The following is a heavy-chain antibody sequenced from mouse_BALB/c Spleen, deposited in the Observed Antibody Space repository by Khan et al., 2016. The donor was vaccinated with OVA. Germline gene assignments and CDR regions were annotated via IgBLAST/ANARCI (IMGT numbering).Heavy chain of an antibody. CDR1: GYSITSDYA. V-gene: IGHV3-2*02. J-gene: IGHJ4*01. D-gene: IGHD2-3*01. CDR3: ARDGSRYSYAMDY. Sequence: EVQLQESGPGLVKPSQSLSLTCTVTGYSITSDYAWNWIRQFPGNTLEWMGYISYSGSTNYNPSLKSRISITRDTSKNQFILQLNSVTTEDTATYYCARDGSRYSYAMDYWGQGTSVTVSS. CDR2: ISYSGST.